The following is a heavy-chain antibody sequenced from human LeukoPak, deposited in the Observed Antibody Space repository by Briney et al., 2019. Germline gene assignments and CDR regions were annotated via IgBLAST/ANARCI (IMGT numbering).Heavy chain of an antibody. D-gene: IGHD6-19*01. V-gene: IGHV4-59*08. CDR3: AKTVAGYWYFDL. CDR1: GGSISHHF. J-gene: IGHJ2*01. CDR2: IYYSGST. Sequence: SETLSLTCTVSGGSISHHFWSWIRQPPGKALEWIGYIYYSGSTNYNPSLKSRVTISVDPSKNQFSLKLNSVTAADAAVYYCAKTVAGYWYFDLWGRGTLVTVSS.